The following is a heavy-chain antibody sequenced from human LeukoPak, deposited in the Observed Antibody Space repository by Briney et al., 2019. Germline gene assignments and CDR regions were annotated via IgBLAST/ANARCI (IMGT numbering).Heavy chain of an antibody. V-gene: IGHV3-23*01. CDR2: ISGSGGST. D-gene: IGHD3-16*01. CDR3: AKVSGWGESQFDD. J-gene: IGHJ4*02. CDR1: GFTFSSYA. Sequence: GGSLRLSCAASGFTFSSYAMSWVHQAPGKGLEWVSAISGSGGSTYYADSVKGRFTISRDNSKNTLYLQMNSLRAEDTAVYYCAKVSGWGESQFDDTGQGTLVTVSS.